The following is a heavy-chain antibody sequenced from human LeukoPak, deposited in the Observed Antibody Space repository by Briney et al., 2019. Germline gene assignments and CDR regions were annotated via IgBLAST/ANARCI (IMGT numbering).Heavy chain of an antibody. CDR2: INHSGST. CDR1: GGSFSGYY. V-gene: IGHV4-34*01. J-gene: IGHJ4*02. CDR3: AIHYYDSSGYYRRGYYFDY. D-gene: IGHD3-22*01. Sequence: PETLSLTCAVYGGSFSGYYWSWIRQPPGKGLEWIGEINHSGSTNYNPSLKSRVTISVDTSKNQFSLKLSSVTAADTAVYYCAIHYYDSSGYYRRGYYFDYWGQGTLVTVSS.